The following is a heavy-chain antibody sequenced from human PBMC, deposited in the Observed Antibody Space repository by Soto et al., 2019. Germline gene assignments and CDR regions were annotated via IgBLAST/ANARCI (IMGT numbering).Heavy chain of an antibody. J-gene: IGHJ4*02. Sequence: SETLSLTCPVSGDSISRYSWSWFRQPPGKGLEWIGYIYYSGRTYYNPSLRSRVTISVDTSKNRFSLILGSVTAADTAVYYCARHIGNYGDWAFEFWGPGNLVTVSS. CDR1: GDSISRYS. D-gene: IGHD2-21*01. CDR2: IYYSGRT. V-gene: IGHV4-59*08. CDR3: ARHIGNYGDWAFEF.